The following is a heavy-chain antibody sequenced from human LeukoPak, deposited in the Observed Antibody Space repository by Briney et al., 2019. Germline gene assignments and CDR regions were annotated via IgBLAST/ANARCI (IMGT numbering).Heavy chain of an antibody. V-gene: IGHV3-7*01. D-gene: IGHD3-22*01. J-gene: IGHJ3*02. CDR2: IKKDGSEQ. Sequence: GGPLRLSCVASGFSFSDHWMNWFRQAPGKGLEWVATIKKDGSEQYYVDSMKGRFTISRDNSKNTLYLQMNSLRAEDTAVYYCAKVDGITMIVVVPGAFDIWGQGTMVTVSS. CDR1: GFSFSDHW. CDR3: AKVDGITMIVVVPGAFDI.